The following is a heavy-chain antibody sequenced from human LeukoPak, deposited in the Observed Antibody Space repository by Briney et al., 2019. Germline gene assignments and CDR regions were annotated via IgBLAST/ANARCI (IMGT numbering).Heavy chain of an antibody. CDR2: LNSDGSST. J-gene: IGHJ4*02. V-gene: IGHV3-74*01. CDR1: GFTFSSYW. D-gene: IGHD3-10*01. Sequence: GGSLRLSCAASGFTFSSYWMHWVRQAPGKGLVWVSRLNSDGSSTNYADSVKGRFTISRDNAKNMLYLQMNSLRVEDTAAYYCARDPYGTGSHNFDDWGQGTLVTVSS. CDR3: ARDPYGTGSHNFDD.